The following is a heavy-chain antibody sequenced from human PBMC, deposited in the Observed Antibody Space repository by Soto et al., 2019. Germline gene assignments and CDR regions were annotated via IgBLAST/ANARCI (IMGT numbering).Heavy chain of an antibody. Sequence: GRSLRLSCAASVFTFSSYAMSWVRQAPGKGLEWVSAISGSGGSTYYADSVKGRFTISRDNSKNTLYLQMNSLRAEDTAVYYCAKDRRYSSSHNWFDPWRQGTLVTVSS. CDR1: VFTFSSYA. CDR3: AKDRRYSSSHNWFDP. J-gene: IGHJ5*02. D-gene: IGHD6-6*01. V-gene: IGHV3-23*01. CDR2: ISGSGGST.